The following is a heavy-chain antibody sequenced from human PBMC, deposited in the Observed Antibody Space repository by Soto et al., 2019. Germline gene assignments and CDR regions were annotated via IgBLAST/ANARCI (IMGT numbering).Heavy chain of an antibody. CDR3: ARQGGTYYDYVWGSYRYTNPGFDY. CDR2: FYYSEST. CDR1: GGSISSGPYS. J-gene: IGHJ4*02. V-gene: IGHV4-39*01. D-gene: IGHD3-16*02. Sequence: PSETLSLTCTVSGGSISSGPYSWGWIRQPPGKGLDWIGTFYYSESTHYNPSLESRVTISVDTSKNQFSLKLSSVTAADTAVYYCARQGGTYYDYVWGSYRYTNPGFDYWGQGALVTISS.